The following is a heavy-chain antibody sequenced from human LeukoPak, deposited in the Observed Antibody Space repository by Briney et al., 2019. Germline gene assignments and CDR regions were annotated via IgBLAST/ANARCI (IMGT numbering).Heavy chain of an antibody. CDR2: IRYDGSNK. Sequence: PGGSLRLSCAASGFTFSSYGMHWVRQAPGKGLEWVAFIRYDGSNKYYADSVKGRFTISRDNAKISLYLQMNSLRAEDTAVYYCATYSSSNAREFQYWGQGTLDTVSS. CDR3: ATYSSSNAREFQY. J-gene: IGHJ1*01. D-gene: IGHD2-2*01. CDR1: GFTFSSYG. V-gene: IGHV3-30*02.